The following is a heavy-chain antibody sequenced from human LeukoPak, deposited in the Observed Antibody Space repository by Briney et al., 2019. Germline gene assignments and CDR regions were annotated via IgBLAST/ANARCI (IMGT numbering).Heavy chain of an antibody. CDR1: GGSFSGYY. V-gene: IGHV4-34*01. D-gene: IGHD3-10*01. J-gene: IGHJ4*02. CDR3: ARVLLWFGGIDY. CDR2: INHSGST. Sequence: SETLSLTCAVYGGSFSGYYWSWIRQPPGEGLEWIGEINHSGSTNYNPSLKSRVTISVDTSKNQFSLKLSSVTAADTAVYYCARVLLWFGGIDYWGQGTLVTVSS.